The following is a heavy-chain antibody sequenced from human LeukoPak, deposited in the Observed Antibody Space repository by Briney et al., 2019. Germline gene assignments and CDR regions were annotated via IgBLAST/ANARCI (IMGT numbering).Heavy chain of an antibody. CDR1: GFTFRDYG. D-gene: IGHD2-15*01. V-gene: IGHV3-30*02. J-gene: IGHJ5*02. CDR2: IRNDGSNE. CDR3: AKGGSASHNWFDP. Sequence: GGSLRLSCAASGFTFRDYGMHWIRQAPGKGLEWVAFIRNDGSNEYYPDSVKGRFTISRDNSRNTLYLQMNSLRDEDTAVYYCAKGGSASHNWFDPWGQGILVTVSS.